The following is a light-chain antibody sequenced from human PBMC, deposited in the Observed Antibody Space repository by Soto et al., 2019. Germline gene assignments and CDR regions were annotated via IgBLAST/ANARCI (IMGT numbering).Light chain of an antibody. V-gene: IGKV1-5*01. J-gene: IGKJ1*01. CDR1: QSISSW. CDR2: AAS. Sequence: DIQMTQSPSTLSASVLDIGTINCLASQSISSWLAWYQQKPGKAPKLLIYAASTLQSGVPSRFSGSGSGTDFTLTISCLQSDDFATYYCQHYNSYSEAFGQGTKVDI. CDR3: QHYNSYSEA.